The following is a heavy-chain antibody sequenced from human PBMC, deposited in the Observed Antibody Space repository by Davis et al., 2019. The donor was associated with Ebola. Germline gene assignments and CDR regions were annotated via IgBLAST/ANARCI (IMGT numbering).Heavy chain of an antibody. V-gene: IGHV3-23*01. CDR3: AKVHPPTTVTTGWFDP. Sequence: SLNTPCAASGFIFSSYAMSWVRQAPGKGLEWVSSISVRSITYHADSVKGRFTIPRDNSKNTLYLQMNSLRAEDTAVYYCAKVHPPTTVTTGWFDPWGQGTLVTVSS. J-gene: IGHJ5*02. CDR2: ISVRSIT. D-gene: IGHD4-17*01. CDR1: GFIFSSYA.